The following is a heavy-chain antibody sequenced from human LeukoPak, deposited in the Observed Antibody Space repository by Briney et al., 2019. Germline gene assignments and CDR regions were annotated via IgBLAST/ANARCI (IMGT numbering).Heavy chain of an antibody. D-gene: IGHD3-22*01. J-gene: IGHJ6*03. CDR3: ARGRQDVTMIVVVMTAVSYYMDV. CDR1: GGSFSGYY. CDR2: INHSGST. V-gene: IGHV4-34*01. Sequence: PSETLSLTCAVYGGSFSGYYWSWIRQPPGKGLEWIGEINHSGSTNYNPSLKSRVTISVDTSKNQFSLKLSSVTAADTAVYYCARGRQDVTMIVVVMTAVSYYMDVWGKGTTVTVSS.